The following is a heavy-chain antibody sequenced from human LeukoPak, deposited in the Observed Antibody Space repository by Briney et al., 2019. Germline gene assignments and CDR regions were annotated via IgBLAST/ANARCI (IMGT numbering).Heavy chain of an antibody. CDR3: ARHGTISSESYFDY. Sequence: PPETPTPTPTAPGGPVSSYYWTWIRQSPGKGLEWIGYIHNSGRTNYNPSLKSRVTGFVDTSKDQVSLRLSSVTAADTAVYYCARHGTISSESYFDYWGQGALVTVSS. V-gene: IGHV4-59*08. J-gene: IGHJ4*02. CDR1: GGPVSSYY. D-gene: IGHD1-14*01. CDR2: IHNSGRT.